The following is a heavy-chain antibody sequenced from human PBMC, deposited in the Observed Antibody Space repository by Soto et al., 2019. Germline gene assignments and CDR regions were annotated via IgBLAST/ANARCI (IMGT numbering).Heavy chain of an antibody. CDR1: GFSFSSYS. D-gene: IGHD2-2*01. V-gene: IGHV3-48*02. CDR2: ISSSSRTI. CDR3: AKDRSSTMYAMDV. Sequence: EVQLVESGGDLVQPGGSQRVSCAASGFSFSSYSMNWVRQAPGKVLEWVSYISSSSRTIYYADSVKGRFTISRDNAKNSLYLQMNSLRDEDTGVYYCAKDRSSTMYAMDVWGQGTTVTVSS. J-gene: IGHJ6*02.